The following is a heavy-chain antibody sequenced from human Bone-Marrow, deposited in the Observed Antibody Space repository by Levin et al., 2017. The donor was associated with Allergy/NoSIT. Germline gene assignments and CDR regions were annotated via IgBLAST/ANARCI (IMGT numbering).Heavy chain of an antibody. J-gene: IGHJ4*02. CDR1: GDSVSSNSAS. D-gene: IGHD3-16*01. CDR2: TYYRSKWYN. CDR3: ARLRGNGIIDF. Sequence: SETLSLTCAISGDSVSSNSASWTWFRQSPSRGLEWLGKTYYRSKWYNEYTLSMKSRIIINSDTSKNHFSLQLNSVTPEDTAVYYCARLRGNGIIDFWGQGTLVTVSS. V-gene: IGHV6-1*01.